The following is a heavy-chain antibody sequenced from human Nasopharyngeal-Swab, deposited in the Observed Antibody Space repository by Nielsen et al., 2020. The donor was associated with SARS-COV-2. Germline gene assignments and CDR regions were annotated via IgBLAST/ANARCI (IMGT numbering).Heavy chain of an antibody. V-gene: IGHV1-69*13. CDR1: GGTFSSYA. D-gene: IGHD6-6*01. Sequence: SVKVSCKASGGTFSSYAISWVRQAPGQGLEWMGGIIPIFGTANYAQKFQGRVTITADESTSTAYMELSSLRSEDTAVYYCARVRGRSSSFQGGMGVWGQGTTVTVSS. J-gene: IGHJ6*02. CDR2: IIPIFGTA. CDR3: ARVRGRSSSFQGGMGV.